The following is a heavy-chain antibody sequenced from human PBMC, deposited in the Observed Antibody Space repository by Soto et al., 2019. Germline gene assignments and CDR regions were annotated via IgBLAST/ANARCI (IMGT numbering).Heavy chain of an antibody. CDR2: ISGSGGST. J-gene: IGHJ4*02. D-gene: IGHD4-17*01. CDR3: ATAGEYGDYVVGSFDD. Sequence: EVQVLESGGGLVQPGGSLRLSCAASGFTFSSYAMSWVRQAPGKGLEWVSVISGSGGSTYYADSVKGRFSIARDNSKRTLYLQMNSLRADDTAIYYCATAGEYGDYVVGSFDDWGEGTLVTVSS. CDR1: GFTFSSYA. V-gene: IGHV3-23*01.